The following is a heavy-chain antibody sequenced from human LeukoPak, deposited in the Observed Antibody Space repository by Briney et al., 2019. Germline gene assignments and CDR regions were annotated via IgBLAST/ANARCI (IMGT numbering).Heavy chain of an antibody. J-gene: IGHJ4*02. Sequence: GGSLRLSCAASGFTISTDSMNWVRQAPGKGLEWVSAFSGSGGDTYYADSVKGRFTISRDNSKNTLYLQMNSLRAEDTAVYYCAKSGYNRFDYWGQGTLVTVSS. CDR2: FSGSGGDT. D-gene: IGHD5-24*01. V-gene: IGHV3-23*01. CDR3: AKSGYNRFDY. CDR1: GFTISTDS.